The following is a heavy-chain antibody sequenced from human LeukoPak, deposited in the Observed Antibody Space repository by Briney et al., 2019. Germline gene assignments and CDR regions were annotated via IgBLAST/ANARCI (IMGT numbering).Heavy chain of an antibody. D-gene: IGHD3-22*01. V-gene: IGHV4-4*07. J-gene: IGHJ4*02. CDR1: GGSISSYY. Sequence: PSGTLSLTCTVSGGSISSYYWSWIRQPAGKGLEWIGRIYTSGSTNYNPSLKSRVTISVDTFKNQFFLKLNSVTAADTAVYYCARIRYYDSRGYQGPFDYWGQGTLVTVSS. CDR3: ARIRYYDSRGYQGPFDY. CDR2: IYTSGST.